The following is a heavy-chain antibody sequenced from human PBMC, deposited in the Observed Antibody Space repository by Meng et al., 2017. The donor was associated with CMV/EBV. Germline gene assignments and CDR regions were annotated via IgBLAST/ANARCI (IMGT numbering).Heavy chain of an antibody. CDR3: VKKHVMDV. J-gene: IGHJ6*02. CDR1: GFTFSLYW. CDR2: INQDGTKI. V-gene: IGHV3-7*01. Sequence: GGSLRLSCAASGFTFSLYWMTWVRKAPGKGVEWVVNINQDGTKIYYVDSVKGRFTVSRDNARNSVYLQLNSLTVEDTAVYYCVKKHVMDVWGQGTTVTVSS.